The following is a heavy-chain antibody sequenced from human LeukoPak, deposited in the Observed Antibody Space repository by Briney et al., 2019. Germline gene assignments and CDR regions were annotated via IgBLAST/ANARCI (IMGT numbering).Heavy chain of an antibody. D-gene: IGHD2-15*01. CDR2: TYYRSKWNN. J-gene: IGHJ3*01. CDR3: ARGRYSGFDL. CDR1: GDSVSTDSVA. V-gene: IGHV6-1*01. Sequence: SQTLSLTCAISGDSVSTDSVAWNWIRQSPSRGLEWLGRTYYRSKWNNDYAVSVKSRITINPDTSKNQFSLQLNSVTPDDTALYYCARGRYSGFDLWGQGTMVTVSS.